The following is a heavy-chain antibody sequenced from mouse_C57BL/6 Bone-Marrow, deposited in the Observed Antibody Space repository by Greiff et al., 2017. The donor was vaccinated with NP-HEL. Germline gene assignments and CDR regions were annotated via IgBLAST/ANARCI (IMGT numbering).Heavy chain of an antibody. CDR2: IDPSDSYT. CDR1: GYTFTSYW. CDR3: ARSGYDYDGYYFDY. Sequence: QVQLQQPGAELVRPGTSVKLSCKASGYTFTSYWMHWVKQRPGQGLEWIGVIDPSDSYTNYNQKFKGKATLTVDTSSSTAYMQLSSLTSEDSAVYYCARSGYDYDGYYFDYWGQGTTLTVSS. V-gene: IGHV1-59*01. J-gene: IGHJ2*01. D-gene: IGHD2-4*01.